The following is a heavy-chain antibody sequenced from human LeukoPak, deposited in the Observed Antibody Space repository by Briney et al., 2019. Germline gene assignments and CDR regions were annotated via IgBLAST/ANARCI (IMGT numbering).Heavy chain of an antibody. CDR1: GFTFSSYA. D-gene: IGHD6-19*01. CDR2: ISGSGGST. CDR3: AKRQWLARGYFDY. Sequence: GGSLRLSCAASGFTFSSYAMSRVRQAPGKGLEWVSAISGSGGSTYYADSGKGRFTISRDNSKNTLYLQINSLRAEDTAVYYCAKRQWLARGYFDYWGQGTLVTVSS. V-gene: IGHV3-23*01. J-gene: IGHJ4*02.